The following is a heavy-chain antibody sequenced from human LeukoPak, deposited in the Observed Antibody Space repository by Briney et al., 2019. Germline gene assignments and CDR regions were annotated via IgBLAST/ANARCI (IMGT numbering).Heavy chain of an antibody. J-gene: IGHJ4*02. CDR2: IYSGGST. D-gene: IGHD4-17*01. Sequence: GGSLRLSCEASGFTFSTYNMNWVRQAPGKRLEWVSVIYSGGSTYYADSVKGRFTISRDNSKNTLSLQMNSLRAEDTAMYYCAKHDYGDPVGNFDYWGQGTLVTVSS. CDR3: AKHDYGDPVGNFDY. CDR1: GFTFSTYN. V-gene: IGHV3-66*04.